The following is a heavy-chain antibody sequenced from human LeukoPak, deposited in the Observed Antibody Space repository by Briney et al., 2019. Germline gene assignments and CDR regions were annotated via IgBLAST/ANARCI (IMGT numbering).Heavy chain of an antibody. Sequence: GGSLRLSCAASGFTFGTYAMNWVRQAPGKGLEWLSYITSSSGTIYYADSVTGRFTISRVNAKNSLYLQMNSLRQEDTAVYYCARAIGYFDSWGQGTLVTVSS. V-gene: IGHV3-48*02. CDR1: GFTFGTYA. J-gene: IGHJ4*02. CDR2: ITSSSGTI. CDR3: ARAIGYFDS. D-gene: IGHD1-26*01.